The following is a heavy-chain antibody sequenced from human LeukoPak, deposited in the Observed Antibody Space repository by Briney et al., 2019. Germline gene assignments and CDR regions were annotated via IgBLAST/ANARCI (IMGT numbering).Heavy chain of an antibody. D-gene: IGHD4-11*01. CDR3: ARDRDYSNTERGFDY. Sequence: APVKVSCKTSGYTFTYYYIHWVRQAPGQGLEWMGWINPNSGETNSAQTFQGRVTMTGDTSISTAYMELRRVTSDDTAVYYCARDRDYSNTERGFDYWGQGTLVTVSS. V-gene: IGHV1-2*02. CDR2: INPNSGET. J-gene: IGHJ4*02. CDR1: GYTFTYYY.